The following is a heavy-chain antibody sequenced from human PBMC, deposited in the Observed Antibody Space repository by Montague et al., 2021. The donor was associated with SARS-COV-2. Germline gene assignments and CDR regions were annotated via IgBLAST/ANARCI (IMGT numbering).Heavy chain of an antibody. Sequence: CAISGDSVSSNSAAWDWIRQSPSRGLEWLGRTYYRSQWYNDYAVSVGSRIAINPDTSKNHFSLQLDSVTPEDTAVYYCARSQHCGGGRCYSLFWFDPWGQGTLVIVTS. CDR3: ARSQHCGGGRCYSLFWFDP. D-gene: IGHD2-15*01. J-gene: IGHJ5*02. V-gene: IGHV6-1*01. CDR1: GDSVSSNSAA. CDR2: TYYRSQWYN.